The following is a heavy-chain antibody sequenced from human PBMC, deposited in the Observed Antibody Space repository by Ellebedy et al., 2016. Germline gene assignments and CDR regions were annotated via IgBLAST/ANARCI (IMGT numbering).Heavy chain of an antibody. J-gene: IGHJ6*02. V-gene: IGHV5-51*01. Sequence: KVSXXGSGYSFTSYWIGWVRQMPGKGLEWMGIIYPGDSDTRYSPPFQGQVTISADKSISTAYLQWSSLKASDTAMYYCARHKAGSPENVYYYYYYGMDVWGQGTTVTVSS. CDR1: GYSFTSYW. CDR3: ARHKAGSPENVYYYYYYGMDV. CDR2: IYPGDSDT.